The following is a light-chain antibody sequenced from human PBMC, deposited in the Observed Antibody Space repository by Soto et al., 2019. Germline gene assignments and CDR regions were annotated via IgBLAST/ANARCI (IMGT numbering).Light chain of an antibody. Sequence: QSVLTQPASVSGSPGQSITISCTATTSDVGGFDSVSWYQQHPGTAPRVIIYEVSNRPSGVSYRFSGSKSANTASLTISGLQADDEADYYCSSYTTSNTWLFGGGTKLTVL. CDR2: EVS. V-gene: IGLV2-14*01. CDR3: SSYTTSNTWL. CDR1: TSDVGGFDS. J-gene: IGLJ3*02.